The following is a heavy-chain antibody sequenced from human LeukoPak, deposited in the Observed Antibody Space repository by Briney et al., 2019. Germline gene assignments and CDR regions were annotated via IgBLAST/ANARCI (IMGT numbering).Heavy chain of an antibody. V-gene: IGHV3-30*18. J-gene: IGHJ4*02. CDR3: AKNSGSTAL. CDR2: ISYDGSNK. D-gene: IGHD1-26*01. CDR1: GFTFSNYG. Sequence: PGGSLRLSCAASGFTFSNYGMHWVRQAPGKGLEWVSVISYDGSNKYYADSVKGRLTISRDNSKNTLYLQMNSLRAEDTAMYYCAKNSGSTALWGQGTLVAVSS.